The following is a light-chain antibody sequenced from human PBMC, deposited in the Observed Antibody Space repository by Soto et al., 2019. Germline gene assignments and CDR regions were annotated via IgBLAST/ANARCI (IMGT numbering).Light chain of an antibody. V-gene: IGKV3-15*01. Sequence: EIVMTQSPATLSVSPGERATLSCRTSQSVSSNLAWYQQKPGQAPRLLIYGASTRATGIPARFSGSGSGTEFTLTISSLQSEDFAVYYCQQYYQWPSYTFGQGTKVDIK. CDR3: QQYYQWPSYT. CDR2: GAS. CDR1: QSVSSN. J-gene: IGKJ2*01.